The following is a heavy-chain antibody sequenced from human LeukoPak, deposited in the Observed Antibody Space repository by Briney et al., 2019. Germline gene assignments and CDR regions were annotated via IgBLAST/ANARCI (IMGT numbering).Heavy chain of an antibody. J-gene: IGHJ4*02. CDR2: ISGSGGST. D-gene: IGHD5-12*01. CDR3: AKVGVATIWDFDY. CDR1: GFTFSSYS. Sequence: GGSLRLSCAASGFTFSSYSMNWVRQAPGKGLEWVSAISGSGGSTYYADSVKGRFTISRDNSKNTLYLQMNSLRAEDTAVYYCAKVGVATIWDFDYWGQGTLVTVSS. V-gene: IGHV3-23*01.